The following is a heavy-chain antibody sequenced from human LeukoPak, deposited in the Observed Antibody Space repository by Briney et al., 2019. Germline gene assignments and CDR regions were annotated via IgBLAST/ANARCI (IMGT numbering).Heavy chain of an antibody. CDR2: IYYSGST. J-gene: IGHJ6*02. V-gene: IGHV4-59*01. Sequence: SETLSLTCTVSGGSISSYHWSWIRQPPGKGLEWIGYIYYSGSTNYNPSLKSRVTISVDTSKNQFSLKLSSVTAADTAVYYCAREGCGSCYLPGYYYGMDVWGQGTTVTVSS. CDR1: GGSISSYH. D-gene: IGHD2-15*01. CDR3: AREGCGSCYLPGYYYGMDV.